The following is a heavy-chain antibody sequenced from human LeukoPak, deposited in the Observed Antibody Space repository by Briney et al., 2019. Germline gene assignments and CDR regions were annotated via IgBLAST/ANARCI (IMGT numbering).Heavy chain of an antibody. V-gene: IGHV3-21*01. J-gene: IGHJ4*02. CDR2: ISSSSNYI. Sequence: PGGSLRLSCAASGFTFSTYNMYWVRQAPGKGLEWVSSISSSSNYIYYADSVKGRFTISRDNAKNSLYLQMNSLRAEDTAVYYCARVRGSYCSDYWGQGALVTVSS. CDR3: ARVRGSYCSDY. CDR1: GFTFSTYN. D-gene: IGHD1-26*01.